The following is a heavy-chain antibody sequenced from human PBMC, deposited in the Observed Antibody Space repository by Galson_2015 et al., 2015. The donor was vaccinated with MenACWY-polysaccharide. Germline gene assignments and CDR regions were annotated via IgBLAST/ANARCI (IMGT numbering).Heavy chain of an antibody. Sequence: GYMSYSGRANQNPSLTSRVAISIDTSRNQFSLRLYSVTAADTAIYYCAREPTYSGSFGWFDSWGQGTLVTVSS. J-gene: IGHJ5*01. D-gene: IGHD1-26*01. CDR2: MSYSGRA. V-gene: IGHV4-59*01. CDR3: AREPTYSGSFGWFDS.